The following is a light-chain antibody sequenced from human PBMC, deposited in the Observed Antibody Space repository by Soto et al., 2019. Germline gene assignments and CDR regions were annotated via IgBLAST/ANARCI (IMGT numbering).Light chain of an antibody. V-gene: IGKV1-33*01. CDR3: QQYDNLPRLT. CDR1: EDISSY. CDR2: DAS. Sequence: DIQMTQSPSSLSASVGDGVTIACQASEDISSYLNWYQRKPGKAPKLLIYDASKLETGVPPRFSGSGSGTYFTFTISSLQPEDIATYYCQQYDNLPRLTFGGGTKVEIK. J-gene: IGKJ4*01.